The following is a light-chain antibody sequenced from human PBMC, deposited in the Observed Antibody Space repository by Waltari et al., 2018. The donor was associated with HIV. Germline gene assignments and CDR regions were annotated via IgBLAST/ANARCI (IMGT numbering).Light chain of an antibody. CDR2: AVT. Sequence: QSALTQPASVSGSPGQSITISCTGTSSDVGSYTLVSWYQHHPGKAPKLIIFAVTKRPSGVSNRFSGSKSGNTASLTISGLQAEDEADYFCCSYAGSTTCVVFGGGTKVTVL. V-gene: IGLV2-23*02. CDR3: CSYAGSTTCVV. J-gene: IGLJ2*01. CDR1: SSDVGSYTL.